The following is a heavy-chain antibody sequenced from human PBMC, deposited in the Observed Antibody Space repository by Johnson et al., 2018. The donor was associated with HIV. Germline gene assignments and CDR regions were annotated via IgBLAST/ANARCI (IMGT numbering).Heavy chain of an antibody. CDR2: IWYDGSNK. Sequence: QVQLVESGGGVVQPGRSLRLSCAASGFTFSSYGMHWVRQAPGKGLEWVAVIWYDGSNKYYADSVKGRFTISRDNSKNTLYLHMSSLRAEDTAVYYCARDVYYYDSSEEGAFDIWGQGTMVTVSS. J-gene: IGHJ3*02. D-gene: IGHD3-22*01. V-gene: IGHV3-30*19. CDR3: ARDVYYYDSSEEGAFDI. CDR1: GFTFSSYG.